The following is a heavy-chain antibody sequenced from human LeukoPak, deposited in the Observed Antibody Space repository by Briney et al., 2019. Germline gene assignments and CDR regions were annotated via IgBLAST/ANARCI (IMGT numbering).Heavy chain of an antibody. CDR2: IYSGGST. CDR3: AREGYYDRSGYYLY. D-gene: IGHD3-22*01. V-gene: IGHV3-53*01. CDR1: GFTVSSNY. Sequence: GGSLRLSCAASGFTVSSNYMSWVRQAPGKGLEWVSVIYSGGSTYYADSVKGRFTISRDNSKNTLYLQMNSLRAEDTAVYYCAREGYYDRSGYYLYWGQGTLVTVSS. J-gene: IGHJ4*02.